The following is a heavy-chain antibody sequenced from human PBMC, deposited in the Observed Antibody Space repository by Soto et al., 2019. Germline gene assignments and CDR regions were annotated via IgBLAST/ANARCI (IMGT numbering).Heavy chain of an antibody. CDR1: GYTFTSYG. CDR2: ISAYNGNT. D-gene: IGHD5-12*01. Sequence: ASGKDSCKASGYTFTSYGISWVRQAPGQGLEWMGWISAYNGNTNYAQKLQGRVTMTTDTSTSTAYMELRSMRSDDTAVYYCARDTPITMLPDHYGMDVWGQGTTVTVSS. V-gene: IGHV1-18*01. CDR3: ARDTPITMLPDHYGMDV. J-gene: IGHJ6*02.